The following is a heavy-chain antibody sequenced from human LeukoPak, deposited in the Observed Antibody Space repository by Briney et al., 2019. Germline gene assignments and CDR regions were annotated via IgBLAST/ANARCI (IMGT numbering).Heavy chain of an antibody. Sequence: PGGSLRLSCAASGFTFSSYAMSWVRQAPGKGLEWVSAISGSGGSTYYADSVKGRFTISRDNSKSTLYLQMNSLRAEDTAVYYCATSRVNYDFWSGYYAFDIWGQGTMVTVSS. V-gene: IGHV3-23*01. J-gene: IGHJ3*02. CDR3: ATSRVNYDFWSGYYAFDI. CDR2: ISGSGGST. CDR1: GFTFSSYA. D-gene: IGHD3-3*01.